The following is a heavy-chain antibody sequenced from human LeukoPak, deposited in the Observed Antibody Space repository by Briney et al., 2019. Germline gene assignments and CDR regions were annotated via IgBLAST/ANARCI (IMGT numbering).Heavy chain of an antibody. D-gene: IGHD6-13*01. CDR3: ARAPSFSRRLAYSSSYSAFDI. CDR1: GFTFSSYS. CDR2: ISSSSSYI. V-gene: IGHV3-21*01. J-gene: IGHJ3*02. Sequence: GGSLRLSCAASGFTFSSYSMNWVRQAPGKGLEWGSSISSSSSYIYYADSVKGRFTISRDNAKNSLYLQMNSLRAEDTAVYYCARAPSFSRRLAYSSSYSAFDIWGQGTMVTVSS.